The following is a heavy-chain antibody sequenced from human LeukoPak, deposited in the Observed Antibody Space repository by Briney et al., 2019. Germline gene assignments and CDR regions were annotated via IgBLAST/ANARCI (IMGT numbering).Heavy chain of an antibody. CDR3: ARYYYGSGSSFDY. CDR1: GGSISSYY. CDR2: IYYSGST. D-gene: IGHD3-10*01. Sequence: PSETLSLTCTVSGGSISSYYWSWIRQPPGKGLEWIAYIYYSGSTYYNPSLKSRVTISVDTSKNQFSLKLSSVTAADTAVYYCARYYYGSGSSFDYWGQGTLVTVSS. V-gene: IGHV4-59*08. J-gene: IGHJ4*02.